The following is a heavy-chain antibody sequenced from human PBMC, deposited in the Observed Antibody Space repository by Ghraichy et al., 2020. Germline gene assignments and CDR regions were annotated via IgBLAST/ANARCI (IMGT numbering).Heavy chain of an antibody. V-gene: IGHV3-48*02. Sequence: LSLTCAASGFTFSNYNMNWVRQAPGKGLEWVSYISGSSSTIFYADSVQRRFTISRDNARKSLSLQMNSLRDEDAAVYYCAREYSNSSGLRAFDIWGQGTLVTVSS. D-gene: IGHD6-6*01. CDR2: ISGSSSTI. J-gene: IGHJ3*02. CDR3: AREYSNSSGLRAFDI. CDR1: GFTFSNYN.